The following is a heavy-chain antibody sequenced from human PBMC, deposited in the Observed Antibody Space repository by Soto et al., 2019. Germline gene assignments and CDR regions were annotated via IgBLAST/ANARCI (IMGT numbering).Heavy chain of an antibody. V-gene: IGHV1-2*04. J-gene: IGHJ6*02. CDR2: INPNSGGT. D-gene: IGHD6-6*01. Sequence: ASVKVSCKASGYTFTGYYMRWVRQAPGQGLEWMGWINPNSGGTNYAQKFQGWVTMTRDTSISTAYMELSRLRSDDTAVYYCAREGAYSSSSGNPYYYGMDVWGQGTTVTVSS. CDR1: GYTFTGYY. CDR3: AREGAYSSSSGNPYYYGMDV.